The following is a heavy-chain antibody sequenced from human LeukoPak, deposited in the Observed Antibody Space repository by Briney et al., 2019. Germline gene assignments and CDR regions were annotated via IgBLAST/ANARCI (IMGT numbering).Heavy chain of an antibody. Sequence: SGGSLRLSCATSAFTFSSSAMSWVRQAPGKGLEWVSAISSDGGNTYYADSVKGRFTISRDNSRNTLYLQMNSLRAEDTAVYYCARGRPHGNDYWGQGTLVTVSS. CDR3: ARGRPHGNDY. CDR1: AFTFSSSA. CDR2: ISSDGGNT. V-gene: IGHV3-23*01. D-gene: IGHD4-23*01. J-gene: IGHJ4*02.